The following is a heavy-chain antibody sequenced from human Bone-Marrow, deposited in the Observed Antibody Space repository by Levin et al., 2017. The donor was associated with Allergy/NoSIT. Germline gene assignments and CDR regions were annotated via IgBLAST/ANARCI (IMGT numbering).Heavy chain of an antibody. J-gene: IGHJ4*02. V-gene: IGHV3-23*01. CDR1: GFTLSDFA. Sequence: GESLKISCVGSGFTLSDFAVTWVRQVPGKGLERVSDISGMGASTYYADSVKGRFIVSRDNSKNKVFLQMNSLRAEDTAVYYCAKGLTIAAPTNIDYWGQGTLVTVSS. D-gene: IGHD6-6*01. CDR2: ISGMGAST. CDR3: AKGLTIAAPTNIDY.